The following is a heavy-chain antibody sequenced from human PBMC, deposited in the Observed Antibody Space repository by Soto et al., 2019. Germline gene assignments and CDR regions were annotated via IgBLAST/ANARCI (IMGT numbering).Heavy chain of an antibody. D-gene: IGHD2-2*01. Sequence: EVQLVESGGDSVKPGGSLRLSCEASGFTFTHVWMTWVRQAPGKGLEWVGRIKRKTDGETRDYAAPVKGRFTISRDDSKHTLYLQMNSLKTDDTAVYYCAADRYCSSTTCPGAFDMWGQGTMVSVSA. CDR2: IKRKTDGETR. CDR1: GFTFTHVW. CDR3: AADRYCSSTTCPGAFDM. J-gene: IGHJ3*02. V-gene: IGHV3-15*01.